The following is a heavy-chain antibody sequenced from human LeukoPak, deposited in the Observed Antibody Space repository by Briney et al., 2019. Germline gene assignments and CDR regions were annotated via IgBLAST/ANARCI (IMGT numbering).Heavy chain of an antibody. CDR1: GGSFSGYY. V-gene: IGHV4-34*01. CDR2: INHSGGT. D-gene: IGHD3-3*02. CDR3: ARLRRSRLAEFDY. Sequence: SETLSLTCAVYGGSFSGYYWSWIRRPPGKGLEWIGEINHSGGTKYNPSLKSRVTISVDTSKNQFSLKLSSLTAADTAVYYCARLRRSRLAEFDYWGQGTLVTVSS. J-gene: IGHJ4*02.